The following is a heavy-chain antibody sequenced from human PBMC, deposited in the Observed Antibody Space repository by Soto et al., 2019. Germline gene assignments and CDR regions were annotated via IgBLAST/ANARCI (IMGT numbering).Heavy chain of an antibody. J-gene: IGHJ4*02. CDR3: AKGRESYYYDSSGLLDY. D-gene: IGHD3-22*01. CDR2: ISWDGGST. CDR1: GFTFDDYT. Sequence: GGSLRLSCAASGFTFDDYTMHWVRQAPGKGLEWVSLISWDGGSTYYADSVKGRFTISRDNSKNSLYLQMNSLRTEDTALYYCAKGRESYYYDSSGLLDYWGQGTLVTVSS. V-gene: IGHV3-43*01.